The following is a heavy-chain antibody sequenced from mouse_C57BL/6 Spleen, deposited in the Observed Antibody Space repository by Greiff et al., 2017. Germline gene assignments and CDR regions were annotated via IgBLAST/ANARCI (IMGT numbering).Heavy chain of an antibody. CDR3: ARNPLITTVVADD. J-gene: IGHJ2*01. D-gene: IGHD1-1*01. CDR1: GYTFTSYW. CDR2: IDPSDSYT. V-gene: IGHV1-59*01. Sequence: QVQLQQPGAALVRPGTSVKLSCKASGYTFTSYWMHWVKQRPGQGLEWIGVIDPSDSYTNYNQKFKGKATLTVDTSSSIAYMQLSSLTSEDSAVYYCARNPLITTVVADDWGQGTTLTVSS.